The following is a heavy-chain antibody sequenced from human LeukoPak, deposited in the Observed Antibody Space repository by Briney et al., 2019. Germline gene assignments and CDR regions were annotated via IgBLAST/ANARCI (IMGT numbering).Heavy chain of an antibody. CDR2: INPNSGGT. J-gene: IGHJ4*02. V-gene: IGHV1-2*02. D-gene: IGHD4-17*01. CDR3: ARDTSYGDYGSDY. Sequence: GASVKVSCKASGYTFTSYGISWVRQAPGQGLEWMGWINPNSGGTNYAQKFQGRVTMTRDTSISTAYMELSRLRSDDTAVYYCARDTSYGDYGSDYWGQGTLVTVSS. CDR1: GYTFTSYG.